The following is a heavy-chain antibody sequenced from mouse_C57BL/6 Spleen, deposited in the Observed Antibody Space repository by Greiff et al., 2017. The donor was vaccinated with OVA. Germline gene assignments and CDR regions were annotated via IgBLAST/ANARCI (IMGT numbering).Heavy chain of an antibody. D-gene: IGHD1-1*02. J-gene: IGHJ4*01. CDR1: GYAFSSSW. Sequence: VPLQQSGPELVKPGASVKISCKASGYAFSSSWMNWVKQRPGKGLEWIGRIYPGDGDTNYNGKFKGKSTLTADKSSSTAYMQLSSLTSEDSAVYFCARCGGKAFMDYWGQGTSVTVSS. CDR2: IYPGDGDT. CDR3: ARCGGKAFMDY. V-gene: IGHV1-82*01.